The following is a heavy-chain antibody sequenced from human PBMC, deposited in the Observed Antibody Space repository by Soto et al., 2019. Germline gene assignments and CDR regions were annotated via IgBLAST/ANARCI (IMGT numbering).Heavy chain of an antibody. Sequence: GGSLRLSCAASGFTFSSYAMSWVRQAPGKGLEWVSAISGSGGSTYYADSVKGRFTISRDNSKNTLYLQMNSLRAEDTAVYYSAKDRLLWFGELLSYFDYWGQGTLVTVSS. CDR2: ISGSGGST. CDR1: GFTFSSYA. CDR3: AKDRLLWFGELLSYFDY. J-gene: IGHJ4*02. D-gene: IGHD3-10*01. V-gene: IGHV3-23*01.